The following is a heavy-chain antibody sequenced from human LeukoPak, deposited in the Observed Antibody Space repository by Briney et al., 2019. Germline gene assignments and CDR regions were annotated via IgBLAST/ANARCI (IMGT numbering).Heavy chain of an antibody. CDR3: ARGGYYYDT. D-gene: IGHD3-22*01. CDR1: GGSISSYY. CDR2: IYYSGST. V-gene: IGHV4-59*01. Sequence: SETLSLTCTVSGGSISSYYWSWIRQPPGKGLEWIGYIYYSGSTNYNPSLKSRVTISVDTSKNQFSLKLSSVTAADTAVYYCARGGYYYDTWGQETLVTVSS. J-gene: IGHJ5*02.